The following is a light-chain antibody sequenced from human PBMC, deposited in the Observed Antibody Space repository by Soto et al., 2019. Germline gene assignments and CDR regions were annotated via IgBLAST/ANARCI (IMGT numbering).Light chain of an antibody. V-gene: IGLV3-9*01. CDR1: NIGSKN. CDR2: RDS. J-gene: IGLJ3*02. CDR3: QVWDSSTARV. Sequence: SYELTQPLSVSVALGQTARISCGGNNIGSKNVHWYQQKPGQAPVLVIYRDSNRPSGIPERFSGSNSGNTATRTISRAQAGDEADYYCQVWDSSTARVFGAGTKLTVL.